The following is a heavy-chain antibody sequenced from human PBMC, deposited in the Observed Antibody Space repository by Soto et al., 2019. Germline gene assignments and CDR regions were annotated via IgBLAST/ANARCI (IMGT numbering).Heavy chain of an antibody. CDR3: AKRITSVLTYYYDSSGEPDAFDI. Sequence: EVQLLESGGGLVQPGGSLRLSCAASGFTFSSYVMSWVRQAPGKGLEWVSAISGSGGSTYYADSVKGRFTISRDNSKNTLYLQMNSLRAEDTAVYYCAKRITSVLTYYYDSSGEPDAFDIWGQGTMVTVSS. J-gene: IGHJ3*02. CDR1: GFTFSSYV. D-gene: IGHD3-22*01. CDR2: ISGSGGST. V-gene: IGHV3-23*01.